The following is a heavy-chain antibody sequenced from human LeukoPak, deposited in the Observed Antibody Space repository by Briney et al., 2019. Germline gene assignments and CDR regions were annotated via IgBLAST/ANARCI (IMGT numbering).Heavy chain of an antibody. CDR3: ARASDTAMVYIGYFDY. D-gene: IGHD5-18*01. J-gene: IGHJ4*02. CDR1: GFTFSSYW. CDR2: IKQGGSDK. V-gene: IGHV3-7*01. Sequence: GGSLRLSCATSGFTFSSYWMTWVRQAPGKGLEWVANIKQGGSDKYYVDSVKGRFTISRDNAKNSLYLQMNGLRAEDTAVYYCARASDTAMVYIGYFDYWGQGTLVTVSS.